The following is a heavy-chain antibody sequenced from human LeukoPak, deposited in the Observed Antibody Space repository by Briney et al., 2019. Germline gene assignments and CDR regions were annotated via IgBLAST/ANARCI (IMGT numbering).Heavy chain of an antibody. CDR2: IYYSGST. V-gene: IGHV4-59*01. J-gene: IGHJ4*02. CDR3: ARVDTAMVTHYYFDY. CDR1: GGSISNYY. Sequence: SETLSLTCTISGGSISNYYWSWIRQPPGKGLEWIGYIYYSGSTNYNPSLKSRVTISVDTSKNQFSLKLSSVTAADTAVYYCARVDTAMVTHYYFDYWGQGTLVTVSS. D-gene: IGHD5-18*01.